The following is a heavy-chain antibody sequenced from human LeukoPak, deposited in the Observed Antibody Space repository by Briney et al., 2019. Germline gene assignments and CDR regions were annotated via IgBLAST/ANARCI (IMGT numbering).Heavy chain of an antibody. J-gene: IGHJ4*02. D-gene: IGHD4-11*01. CDR1: GFTFSSYW. Sequence: GGSLRLSCAASGFTFSSYWMYWVRQAPGKGLVWVSRINSDGISTSYADFVKGRFTISRDNAKNTLYLQMNSLRAEDTAIYYCAKDRYDYGNYDYFDSWGQGTLVTVSS. CDR3: AKDRYDYGNYDYFDS. CDR2: INSDGIST. V-gene: IGHV3-74*01.